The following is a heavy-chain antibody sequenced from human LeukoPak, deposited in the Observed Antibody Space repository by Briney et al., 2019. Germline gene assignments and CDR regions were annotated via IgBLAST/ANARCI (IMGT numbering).Heavy chain of an antibody. CDR2: ISSSSSYI. CDR3: ATRDSGQYGSGRLNFDP. Sequence: GGSLRLSCAASGFTFSSYSMNWVRQAPGKGLEWVSSISSSSSYIYYADSVKGRFTISRDNAKNSLYLQMNSLRAEDTAVYYCATRDSGQYGSGRLNFDPWGQGTLVTVSS. D-gene: IGHD3-10*01. J-gene: IGHJ5*02. V-gene: IGHV3-21*01. CDR1: GFTFSSYS.